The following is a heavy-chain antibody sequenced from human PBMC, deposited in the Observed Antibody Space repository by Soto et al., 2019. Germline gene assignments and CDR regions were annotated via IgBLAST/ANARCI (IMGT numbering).Heavy chain of an antibody. J-gene: IGHJ4*02. D-gene: IGHD2-2*01. CDR1: GFTFSSYW. V-gene: IGHV3-7*03. CDR2: IKQDGSEK. Sequence: GGSLRLSCAASGFTFSSYWMSWVRQAPGKGLEWVANIKQDGSEKYYVDSVKGRFTISRDNAKNSLYLQMNSLRAEDTAVYYCARGGKYCSSNSCYPPGNFDYWGQGTLVTVSS. CDR3: ARGGKYCSSNSCYPPGNFDY.